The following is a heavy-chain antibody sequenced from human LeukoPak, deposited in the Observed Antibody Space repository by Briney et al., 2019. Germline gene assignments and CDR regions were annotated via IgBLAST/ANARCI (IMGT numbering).Heavy chain of an antibody. V-gene: IGHV4-59*08. CDR3: ARHRGDPILGQCLPNFDY. D-gene: IGHD3-3*01. CDR1: GGSISSYY. CDR2: IYYSGST. J-gene: IGHJ4*02. Sequence: PSETLSLTCTVSGGSISSYYWSWIRQPPGKGLEWIGYIYYSGSTNYNPSLKSRVTISVDTSKNQFSLKLSSVTAADTAVYYCARHRGDPILGQCLPNFDYWGQGTLVTVSS.